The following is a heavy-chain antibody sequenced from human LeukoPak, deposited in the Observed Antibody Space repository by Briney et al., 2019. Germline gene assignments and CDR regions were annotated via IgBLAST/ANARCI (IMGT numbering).Heavy chain of an antibody. J-gene: IGHJ4*02. D-gene: IGHD6-19*01. CDR1: GYTFTGYY. CDR3: ARDQSGWYYFDY. V-gene: IGHV1-2*02. Sequence: ASVKVSCKASGYTFTGYYMHWVRQAPGQGLEWMGWINPNSGGTNYAQKFQGRVTMTRDTSISTAYMELSRLRSDDTAVYYCARDQSGWYYFDYWGQGTLVTVSS. CDR2: INPNSGGT.